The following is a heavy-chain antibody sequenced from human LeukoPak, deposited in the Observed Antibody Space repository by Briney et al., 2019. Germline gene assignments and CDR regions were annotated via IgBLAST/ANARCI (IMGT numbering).Heavy chain of an antibody. Sequence: GGSLRLSCAASGFTFSSYGMHWVRQAPGKGLEWVAFIRYDGSNKYYADSVKGRFTISRDNSKNTLYLQMSSLRAEDTAVYYCAPDYYGSGRGTLDYWGQGTLVTVSS. CDR3: APDYYGSGRGTLDY. J-gene: IGHJ4*02. V-gene: IGHV3-30*02. CDR1: GFTFSSYG. D-gene: IGHD3-10*01. CDR2: IRYDGSNK.